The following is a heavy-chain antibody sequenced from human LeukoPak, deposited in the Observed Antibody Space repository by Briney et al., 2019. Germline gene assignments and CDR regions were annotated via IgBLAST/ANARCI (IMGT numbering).Heavy chain of an antibody. CDR1: GFTFSSYV. V-gene: IGHV3-23*01. J-gene: IGHJ5*02. CDR2: ISGSGSSI. Sequence: GGSLRLSCAASGFTFSSYVMSWVRQAPGKGLEWVSAISGSGSSIYYADSVKGRFTISRDNSKNTLYLQMNSLRAEDTAVYYCAKEYCSSTSCSRGFDPWGQGTLVTVSS. D-gene: IGHD2-2*01. CDR3: AKEYCSSTSCSRGFDP.